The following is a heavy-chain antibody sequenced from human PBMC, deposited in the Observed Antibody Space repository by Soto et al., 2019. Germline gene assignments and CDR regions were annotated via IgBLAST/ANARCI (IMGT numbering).Heavy chain of an antibody. V-gene: IGHV1-69*13. CDR1: GGTFNNSA. CDR3: ARHVDTGLPFHYYFYGMDV. CDR2: IIPIFHTA. Sequence: SVKVSCKASGGTFNNSALSWVRQAPGQGLEWMGGIIPIFHTANYPQKFQGRVTITADESRSTTYMELSSLRSEDTAMYFCARHVDTGLPFHYYFYGMDVWGQGTTVTVSS. D-gene: IGHD5-18*01. J-gene: IGHJ6*02.